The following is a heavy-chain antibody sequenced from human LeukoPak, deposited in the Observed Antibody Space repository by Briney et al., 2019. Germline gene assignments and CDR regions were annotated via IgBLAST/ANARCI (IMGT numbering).Heavy chain of an antibody. CDR1: GFTFSSYS. D-gene: IGHD6-13*01. CDR2: ISSSSSYI. V-gene: IGHV3-21*06. Sequence: PGGFLRLSCAASGFTFSSYSMNWVRQAPGKGLEWVSSISSSSSYIYYADSVKGRFTISRDNAKNSLYLQMNSLRAEDTAVYYCAMLGIAAASAFDIWGQGTMVTVSS. CDR3: AMLGIAAASAFDI. J-gene: IGHJ3*02.